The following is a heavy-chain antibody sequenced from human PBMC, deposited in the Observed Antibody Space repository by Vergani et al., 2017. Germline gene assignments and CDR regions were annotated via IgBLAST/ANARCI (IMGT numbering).Heavy chain of an antibody. CDR1: GYPFTSYA. J-gene: IGHJ5*02. CDR3: AREVNYGSGSYGHWFDP. CDR2: INTNTGNP. Sequence: QVQLVQSGSELKKPGASVKVSCRASGYPFTSYAMIGVRQAPGQGLEWMGWINTNTGNPTYAQGFTGRFVFSLDTSVSTAYLQISSLKAEDTAVYYCAREVNYGSGSYGHWFDPWGQGTLVTVSS. V-gene: IGHV7-4-1*02. D-gene: IGHD3-10*01.